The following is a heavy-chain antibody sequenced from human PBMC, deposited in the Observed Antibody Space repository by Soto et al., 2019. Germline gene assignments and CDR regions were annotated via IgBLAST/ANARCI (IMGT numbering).Heavy chain of an antibody. CDR2: IYYSGST. Sequence: PSETLSLTCTVSGDSLSSSDYYWGWIRQPPGKGLEWTGNIYYSGSTNYNPSLRGRVTISVDTSKNQFSLKLSSVTAADTAVYYCARQGDGGRSFDFWGQGTLVTVSS. J-gene: IGHJ4*02. V-gene: IGHV4-39*01. D-gene: IGHD2-15*01. CDR3: ARQGDGGRSFDF. CDR1: GDSLSSSDYY.